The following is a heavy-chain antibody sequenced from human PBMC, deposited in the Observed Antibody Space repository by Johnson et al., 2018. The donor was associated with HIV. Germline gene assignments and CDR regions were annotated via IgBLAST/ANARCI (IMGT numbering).Heavy chain of an antibody. Sequence: VQLVESGGALVQPGRSLRLSCAASGFTFDDYAMHWVRQAPGKGLEWVSGISWNSGSIGYADSVKGRFTISRDNAKNSLYLQMNSLRAEDTALYYCARGRGLQFLEWPTGLWSAFDIWGQGTMVTVSS. J-gene: IGHJ3*02. CDR1: GFTFDDYA. V-gene: IGHV3-9*01. CDR3: ARGRGLQFLEWPTGLWSAFDI. CDR2: ISWNSGSI. D-gene: IGHD3-3*01.